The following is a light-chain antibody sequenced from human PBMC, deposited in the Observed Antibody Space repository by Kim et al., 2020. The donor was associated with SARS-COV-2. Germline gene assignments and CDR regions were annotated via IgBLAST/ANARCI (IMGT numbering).Light chain of an antibody. V-gene: IGLV3-21*01. Sequence: APGKTARITLGGTNFGSKSVHWYQQKSGQAPGVVSHYDTGRPSGVPDRFSGSNSGNTAPLTIGRVEAGDEGDYYCQVWDSTRDHWVFGGGPQLTVL. CDR1: NFGSKS. CDR3: QVWDSTRDHWV. J-gene: IGLJ3*02. CDR2: YDT.